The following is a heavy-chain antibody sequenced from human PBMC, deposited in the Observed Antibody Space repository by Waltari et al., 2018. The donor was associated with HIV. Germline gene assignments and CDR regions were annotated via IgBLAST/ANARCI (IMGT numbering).Heavy chain of an antibody. Sequence: EVQLVESGGGLVQPGRSLRLSCAASGFTFDDYAMHWVRQAPGKGLEWVSGINWNSGSIGYAGSVKGRFTVSRDNANNSLYLQMHSLRVEDTAFYYCAKGVTYGDYVTPFDYWGQGTLVTVSS. CDR2: INWNSGSI. CDR3: AKGVTYGDYVTPFDY. D-gene: IGHD4-17*01. V-gene: IGHV3-9*01. CDR1: GFTFDDYA. J-gene: IGHJ4*02.